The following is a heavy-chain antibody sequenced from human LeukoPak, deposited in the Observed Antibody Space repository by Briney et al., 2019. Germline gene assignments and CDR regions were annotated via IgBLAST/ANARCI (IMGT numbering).Heavy chain of an antibody. D-gene: IGHD6-6*01. J-gene: IGHJ4*02. CDR1: GFTFGSYA. Sequence: GGSLRLSCAASGFTFGSYAMSWVRQAPGKGLEWVSTISRSGGHTYYADSVKGRFTVSRDNSRNTLYLQMSTLRAEDTAVYSCAKAFSAIAARSEGFDYWGQGTLVTVSS. CDR2: ISRSGGHT. CDR3: AKAFSAIAARSEGFDY. V-gene: IGHV3-23*01.